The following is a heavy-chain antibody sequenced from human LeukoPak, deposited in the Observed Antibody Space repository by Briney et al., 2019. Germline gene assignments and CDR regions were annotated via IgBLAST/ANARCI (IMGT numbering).Heavy chain of an antibody. CDR3: ARSVAASRDY. J-gene: IGHJ4*02. V-gene: IGHV3-20*03. D-gene: IGHD2-15*01. CDR2: INLNVCST. Sequence: CVSVINLNVCSTGYAHSVKGRFTIYRENDKNSLYLQMNSLRAEDTALYYCARSVAASRDYWGQGTLVTVSS.